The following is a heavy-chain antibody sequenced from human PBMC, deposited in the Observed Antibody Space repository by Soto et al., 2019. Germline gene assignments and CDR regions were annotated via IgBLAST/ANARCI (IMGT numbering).Heavy chain of an antibody. CDR3: ARTRGYCSSTSCYFDY. J-gene: IGHJ4*02. V-gene: IGHV4-30-2*01. Sequence: PAETLCLTCAVSVGSISIGGYSWSWIRQPRGKGLEWIGYIYHSGSTYYNPSLKSRVTISVDRSKNQFSLKLSSVTAADTAVYYCARTRGYCSSTSCYFDYWGQGTMFTVSS. CDR1: VGSISIGGYS. CDR2: IYHSGST. D-gene: IGHD2-2*01.